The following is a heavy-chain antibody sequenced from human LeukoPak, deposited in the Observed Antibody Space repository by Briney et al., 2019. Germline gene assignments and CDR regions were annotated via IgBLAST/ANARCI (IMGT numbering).Heavy chain of an antibody. D-gene: IGHD5-24*01. CDR1: GDSVSSNSAA. Sequence: RSQTLSLTCAISGDSVSSNSAAWNWTRQSPSRGLEWLGRTYYRSKWYNDYAVSVKSRITINPDTSKNQFSLQLNSVTPEDTAVYYCARTRWLQSPFFDYWGQGTLVTVSS. V-gene: IGHV6-1*01. J-gene: IGHJ4*02. CDR2: TYYRSKWYN. CDR3: ARTRWLQSPFFDY.